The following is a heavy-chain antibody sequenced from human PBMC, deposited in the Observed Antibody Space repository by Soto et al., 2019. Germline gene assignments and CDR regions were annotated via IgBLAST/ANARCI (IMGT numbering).Heavy chain of an antibody. CDR2: IIPILTTA. CDR3: ARKAGGGNYSILDF. CDR1: GDSFRSYD. Sequence: QVQVVQSGAEVKQPGSSVKVSCKVSGDSFRSYDISWVRQAPGQGLEWMGGIIPILTTAKYAQKFQDRVTITADESTRTAYMEMYSLTSEDTAVYYCARKAGGGNYSILDFWGQGTLVTVSS. V-gene: IGHV1-69*01. J-gene: IGHJ4*02. D-gene: IGHD2-15*01.